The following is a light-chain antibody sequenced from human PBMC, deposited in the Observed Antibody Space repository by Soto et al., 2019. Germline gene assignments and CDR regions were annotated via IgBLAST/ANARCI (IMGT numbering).Light chain of an antibody. CDR1: QSVSSSY. CDR3: EQDCSSPT. CDR2: GAS. Sequence: EIVLTQSPGTLSLSPGERATLSCRASQSVSSSYLAWYQQKPGQAPRLLIYGASSRATGIPDRFSGSGSGTNFTLTISRREPEDFAVYYCEQDCSSPTFGGGTKVEIK. V-gene: IGKV3-20*01. J-gene: IGKJ4*01.